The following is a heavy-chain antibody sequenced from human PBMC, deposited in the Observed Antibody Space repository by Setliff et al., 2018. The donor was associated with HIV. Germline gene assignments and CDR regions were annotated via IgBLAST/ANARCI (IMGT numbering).Heavy chain of an antibody. CDR1: GYIFTDYW. J-gene: IGHJ4*02. Sequence: PGESLKISCEASGYIFTDYWIGWVRQMPGKGLEWMGIIYPGDSDTRYSPSFQGQVTFSANKSISAVYLQWSSLKASDTAMYYCARPGGTGPPAVFDYWGQGTLVTVSS. CDR2: IYPGDSDT. CDR3: ARPGGTGPPAVFDY. V-gene: IGHV5-51*01.